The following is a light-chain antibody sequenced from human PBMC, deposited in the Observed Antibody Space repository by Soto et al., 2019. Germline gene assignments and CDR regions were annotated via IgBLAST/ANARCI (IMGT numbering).Light chain of an antibody. V-gene: IGKV1-33*01. CDR2: DAS. CDR1: QDITNY. J-gene: IGKJ2*01. CDR3: QHSDGLLYT. Sequence: DIQMTQSPSSLSASVGDRVTITCQASQDITNYLNWYQQKPGEAPKLLIYDASNLETGVPSRFAGSGSGADFTLTISSLQPEDVATYYCQHSDGLLYTFGQGTKREVK.